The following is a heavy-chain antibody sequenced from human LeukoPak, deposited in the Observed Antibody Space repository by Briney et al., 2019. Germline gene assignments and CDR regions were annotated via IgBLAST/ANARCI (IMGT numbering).Heavy chain of an antibody. CDR2: IQYDAGNR. CDR3: AKSFTGSYLDYFDY. Sequence: GGSLRLSCAASGFTFRSFGMHWVRQATGKGLEWVAFIQYDAGNRQYADSVKGRFTISRDNSKTTLYMQMNSLTAEDTAVYYCAKSFTGSYLDYFDYWGQGTLVTVSS. D-gene: IGHD1-26*01. J-gene: IGHJ4*02. CDR1: GFTFRSFG. V-gene: IGHV3-30*02.